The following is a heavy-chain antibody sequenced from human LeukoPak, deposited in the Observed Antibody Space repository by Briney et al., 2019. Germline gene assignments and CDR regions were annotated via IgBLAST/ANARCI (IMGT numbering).Heavy chain of an antibody. V-gene: IGHV4-59*08. Sequence: SGTLSLTCTVSGGSIGTYYWSWIRQSPGKGLEWIGYIYVTGTRYNPYLQSRVTISVDRSRNQFFLKMSSVTAADTAVYYCARHIGGGIEDMDVWGKGTKVIVSS. J-gene: IGHJ6*03. CDR1: GGSIGTYY. D-gene: IGHD3-16*02. CDR3: ARHIGGGIEDMDV. CDR2: IYVTGT.